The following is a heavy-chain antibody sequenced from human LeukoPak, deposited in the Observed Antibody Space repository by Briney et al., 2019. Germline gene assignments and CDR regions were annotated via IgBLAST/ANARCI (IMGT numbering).Heavy chain of an antibody. CDR1: GFTFSSYE. V-gene: IGHV3-48*03. CDR3: AREAGLLLWSGDDAFDI. Sequence: GGSLRLSCAASGFTFSSYEMNWVRQAPGKGLEWVSYISSSGSTIYYADSVKGRFTISRDNAKNSLYLQMNSLRAEDTAVYYCAREAGLLLWSGDDAFDIWGQGTMVTVSS. D-gene: IGHD3-10*01. J-gene: IGHJ3*02. CDR2: ISSSGSTI.